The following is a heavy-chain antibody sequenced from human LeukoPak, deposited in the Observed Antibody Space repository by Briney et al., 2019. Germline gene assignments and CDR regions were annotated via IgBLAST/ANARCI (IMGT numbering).Heavy chain of an antibody. CDR1: GYSFTTYS. Sequence: GESLKISCKASGYSFTTYSIGWVRQMPGKGLEWMGLIYPGDSDIRYGPSFQGQVTISADKSISTAYLQWSSLKASDTAIYYCARRSDYVGDYWGQGTLVTVS. CDR3: ARRSDYVGDY. D-gene: IGHD4-17*01. J-gene: IGHJ4*02. V-gene: IGHV5-51*01. CDR2: IYPGDSDI.